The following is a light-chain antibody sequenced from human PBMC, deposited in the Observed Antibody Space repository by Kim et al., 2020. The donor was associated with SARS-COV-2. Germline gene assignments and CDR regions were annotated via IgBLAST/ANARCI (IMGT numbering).Light chain of an antibody. CDR3: QVWDSSSDHPV. J-gene: IGLJ3*02. Sequence: PGKPARITCGGNNIGSKSVHWYQQKPGQAPVLVIYYESDRPSGIPERFSGSNSGNTATLTISRVEAGDEADYYCQVWDSSSDHPVFGGGTQLTVL. V-gene: IGLV3-21*04. CDR2: YES. CDR1: NIGSKS.